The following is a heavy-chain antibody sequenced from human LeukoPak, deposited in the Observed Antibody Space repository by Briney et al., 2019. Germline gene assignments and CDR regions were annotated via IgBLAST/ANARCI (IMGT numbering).Heavy chain of an antibody. CDR3: AKHFGSGDYYNFFDD. D-gene: IGHD3-10*01. Sequence: GGSLRLSCAASGFTFSSYAMSWVRQAPGKGLEWVSSISGAGGSTYYADSVKGRFTISRDNSKNTLFLQMNSLRAEDTALYYCAKHFGSGDYYNFFDDWGQGTLVSVSS. CDR2: ISGAGGST. V-gene: IGHV3-23*01. CDR1: GFTFSSYA. J-gene: IGHJ4*02.